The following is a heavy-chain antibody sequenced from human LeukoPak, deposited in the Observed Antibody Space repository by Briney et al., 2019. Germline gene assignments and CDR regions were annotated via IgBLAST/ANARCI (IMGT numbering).Heavy chain of an antibody. CDR2: INSDGSST. Sequence: PGGSLRLSCAASGFSLTKYWMHWVRQVPGKGPVWVSRINSDGSSTTYADSVKGRFTISRDIAKNTLYLQMDSLRAEDTAVYYCARGVRGSRAFDYWGQGTLVTVSS. CDR3: ARGVRGSRAFDY. V-gene: IGHV3-74*01. D-gene: IGHD1-26*01. CDR1: GFSLTKYW. J-gene: IGHJ4*02.